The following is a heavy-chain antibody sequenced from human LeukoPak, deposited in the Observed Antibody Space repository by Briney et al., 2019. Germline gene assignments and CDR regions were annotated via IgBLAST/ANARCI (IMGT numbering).Heavy chain of an antibody. J-gene: IGHJ3*02. V-gene: IGHV1-2*02. Sequence: ASVKVSCKASGYTFTGYYMHWVRQAPGQGLEWMGWINPNSGGTNYAQKFQGRVTMTRDTSISTAYMELSRLRSDDTAVYYCARDDMIVVVDDAFDIWGQGTMVTVSS. CDR1: GYTFTGYY. CDR2: INPNSGGT. D-gene: IGHD3-22*01. CDR3: ARDDMIVVVDDAFDI.